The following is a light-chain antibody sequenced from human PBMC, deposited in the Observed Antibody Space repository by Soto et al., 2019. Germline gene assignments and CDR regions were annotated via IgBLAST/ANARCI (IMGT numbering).Light chain of an antibody. CDR2: AAS. V-gene: IGKV1-39*01. Sequence: DIQMTQSPSTLSASVLDIVTITFLASQSISSWLAWYQQKPGKAPKLLIYAASSLQSGVPSRFSGSGSETDFTLTISSLQPEDFATYSCQQSYSTTWTFGQGTKVDIK. CDR3: QQSYSTTWT. CDR1: QSISSW. J-gene: IGKJ1*01.